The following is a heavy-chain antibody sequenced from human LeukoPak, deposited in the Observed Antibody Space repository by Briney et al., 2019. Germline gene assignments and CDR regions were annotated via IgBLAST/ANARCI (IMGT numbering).Heavy chain of an antibody. V-gene: IGHV1-2*02. Sequence: ASVKVSCKASGYTFTGNYIHWVRQAPGQGLEWMGWINPNSGGTKYAQKFQGRVTMSRDTSISTAYMEVSRLRSDDTAVYYCATSIESEIWYFDYWGQGTLVTVSS. CDR2: INPNSGGT. D-gene: IGHD1-14*01. CDR3: ATSIESEIWYFDY. J-gene: IGHJ4*02. CDR1: GYTFTGNY.